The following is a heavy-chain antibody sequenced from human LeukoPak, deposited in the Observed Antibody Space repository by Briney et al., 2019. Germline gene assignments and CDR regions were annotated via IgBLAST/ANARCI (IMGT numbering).Heavy chain of an antibody. CDR1: GFTFSSYS. D-gene: IGHD6-19*01. Sequence: GGSLRLSCAASGFTFSSYSMNGVRQAPGKGREWVSSISSSSSYIYYADSVKGRFTISRDNSKNSLYLQMNSLRTEDTALYYCAKVISYSSGWSPHFDYWGQGTLVTVSS. CDR2: ISSSSSYI. V-gene: IGHV3-21*04. J-gene: IGHJ4*02. CDR3: AKVISYSSGWSPHFDY.